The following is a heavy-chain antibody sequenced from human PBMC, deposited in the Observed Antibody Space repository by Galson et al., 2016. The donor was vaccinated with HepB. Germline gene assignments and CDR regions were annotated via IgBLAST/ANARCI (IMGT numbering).Heavy chain of an antibody. CDR1: GFTFNPHN. J-gene: IGHJ6*03. V-gene: IGHV3-21*01. D-gene: IGHD6-19*01. CDR2: IDTNRHYI. CDR3: ARAHQFLWGGSGWQYYYYYYYMDV. Sequence: SLRLSCAASGFTFNPHNMNWVRQAPGKGLEWVSSIDTNRHYIYSAYSVTGRFTISRDNAKNSLSLQMNSLRAEDTAVYYCARAHQFLWGGSGWQYYYYYYYMDVWGKGTTVTVSS.